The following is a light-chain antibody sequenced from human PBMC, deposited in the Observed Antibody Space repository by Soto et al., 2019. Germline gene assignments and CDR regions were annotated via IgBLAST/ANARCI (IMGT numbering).Light chain of an antibody. V-gene: IGLV2-14*03. CDR2: DVS. J-gene: IGLJ3*02. CDR1: SSDIGDYNY. Sequence: QSALTQPASVSGSPGQSITISCTGTSSDIGDYNYVSWYQQHPGKAPKLMIYDVSNRPSGVSNRFSGSKSGNTASLIIFGLQAEDEADYYCSSYTGTSTLVVFGGGTKLTVL. CDR3: SSYTGTSTLVV.